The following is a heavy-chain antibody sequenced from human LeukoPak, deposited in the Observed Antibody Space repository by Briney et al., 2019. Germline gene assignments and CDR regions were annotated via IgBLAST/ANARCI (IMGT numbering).Heavy chain of an antibody. CDR2: IYYSGST. J-gene: IGHJ4*02. V-gene: IGHV4-59*11. CDR3: ARVLRDNWNSPRGNYQFDY. D-gene: IGHD1-7*01. Sequence: PSETLSLTCTVSGGPISSHYWSWIRQPPGKGLEWIGYIYYSGSTNYNPSLKSRVTISVDTSKNQFSLKLSSVTAADTAVYYCARVLRDNWNSPRGNYQFDYWGQGTLVTVSS. CDR1: GGPISSHY.